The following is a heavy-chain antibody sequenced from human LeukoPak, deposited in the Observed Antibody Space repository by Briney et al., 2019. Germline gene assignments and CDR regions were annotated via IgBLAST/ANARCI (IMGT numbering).Heavy chain of an antibody. J-gene: IGHJ4*02. CDR3: ARDVIAVASTSGFDY. V-gene: IGHV3-7*01. Sequence: PGGSLRLSCAASGFTFSRYWMSWVRQAPGKGLEWVANIKEDGSEKYYVDSVGGRFTISRDNAKNSLYLQMNSLRDADTAVYYCARDVIAVASTSGFDYWGQGTLVTVSS. D-gene: IGHD6-13*01. CDR2: IKEDGSEK. CDR1: GFTFSRYW.